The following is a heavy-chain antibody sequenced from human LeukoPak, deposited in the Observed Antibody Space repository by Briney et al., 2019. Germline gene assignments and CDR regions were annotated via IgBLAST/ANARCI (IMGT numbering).Heavy chain of an antibody. D-gene: IGHD3-3*01. CDR3: ARGTIFGVVMDV. J-gene: IGHJ6*02. V-gene: IGHV4-59*01. CDR1: GGSISSYY. CDR2: LYYGGRT. Sequence: PSETLSLTCTVSGGSISSYYWSWIRQPPGKGLEWIGYLYYGGRTIYNPSLKSRVTISVDTSKNQFSLKLTSVTAADAAVYYCARGTIFGVVMDVWGQGTTITVSS.